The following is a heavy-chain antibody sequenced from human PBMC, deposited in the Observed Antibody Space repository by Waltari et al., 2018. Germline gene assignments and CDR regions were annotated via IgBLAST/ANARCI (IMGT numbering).Heavy chain of an antibody. V-gene: IGHV3-53*01. CDR2: IYSGGTT. Sequence: LRLSCAASGFTVSSNYMNWVRQAPGKGLEWVSVIYSGGTTYYADSVKGRFTISRDNSKNTLYLQMNRLTAEDTAVYYCARATYSYGSGSYPFDYWGQGTLVTVSS. D-gene: IGHD3-10*01. CDR1: GFTVSSNY. CDR3: ARATYSYGSGSYPFDY. J-gene: IGHJ4*02.